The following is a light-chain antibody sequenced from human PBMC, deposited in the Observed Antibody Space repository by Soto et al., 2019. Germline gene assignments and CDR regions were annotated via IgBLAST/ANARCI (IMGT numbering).Light chain of an antibody. J-gene: IGKJ1*01. CDR1: QSISVW. Sequence: DIKMTESPCTLSASVGDRVTSTCRASQSISVWLAWYQQKAGKAPNLLIYKASRLESGVPSRFSGSGSETEFTLTISGLQPGDSATYYCQQYNSYSPTFGQGTRWIS. CDR2: KAS. V-gene: IGKV1-5*03. CDR3: QQYNSYSPT.